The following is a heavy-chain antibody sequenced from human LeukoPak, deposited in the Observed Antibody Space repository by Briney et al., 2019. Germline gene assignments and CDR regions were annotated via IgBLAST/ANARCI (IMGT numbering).Heavy chain of an antibody. CDR3: ARSKGYSYGRVNKSYYFDY. D-gene: IGHD5-18*01. J-gene: IGHJ4*02. CDR2: IIPIFGTA. V-gene: IGHV1-69*13. Sequence: SVKVSCKASGGTFSSYAISWVRQAPGQGLEWMGGIIPIFGTANYAQKFQGRVTITADESTSTAYMELSSLRSEDTAVYYCARSKGYSYGRVNKSYYFDYWGQGTLVTVSS. CDR1: GGTFSSYA.